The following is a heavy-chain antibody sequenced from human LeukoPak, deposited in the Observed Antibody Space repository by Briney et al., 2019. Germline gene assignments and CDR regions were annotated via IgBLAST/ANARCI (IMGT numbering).Heavy chain of an antibody. V-gene: IGHV3-21*01. Sequence: PGGSLRLSCAASGFTFSSYSMNWVRQAPGKGLEWVSSISSSSSYIYYADSVKGRFTISRDNAKNSLYLQMNSLRAEDTAVYYCARGNALRYFAWLRYYYYGMDVWGQGTTVTVSS. CDR2: ISSSSSYI. CDR3: ARGNALRYFAWLRYYYYGMDV. D-gene: IGHD3-9*01. J-gene: IGHJ6*02. CDR1: GFTFSSYS.